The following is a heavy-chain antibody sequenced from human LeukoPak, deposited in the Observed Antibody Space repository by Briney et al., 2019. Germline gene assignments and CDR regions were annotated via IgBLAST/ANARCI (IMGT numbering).Heavy chain of an antibody. CDR1: GGTFSRFT. Sequence: GSSVKVSCKASGGTFSRFTIGWVRQAPGQGFEWMGGITPIFGTANFAQKFQGRVSITADESTSTAFMELSSLRSEDTAVYYCAREWGLESSGYYYAYWGQGTLVTVSS. V-gene: IGHV1-69*01. J-gene: IGHJ4*02. D-gene: IGHD3-22*01. CDR3: AREWGLESSGYYYAY. CDR2: ITPIFGTA.